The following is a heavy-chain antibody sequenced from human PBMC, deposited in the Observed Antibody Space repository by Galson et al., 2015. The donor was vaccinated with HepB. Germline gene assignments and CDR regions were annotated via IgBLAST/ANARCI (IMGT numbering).Heavy chain of an antibody. Sequence: SLRLSCAASGFTFSSYGMHWVRQAPGKGLEWVAVIWYDGSNKYYADSVKGRFTISRDNSKNTLYLQMNSLRAEDTAVYYCARGQSRGVAARWRASGYYMDVWGKGTTVTVSS. D-gene: IGHD6-6*01. V-gene: IGHV3-33*01. CDR3: ARGQSRGVAARWRASGYYMDV. J-gene: IGHJ6*03. CDR2: IWYDGSNK. CDR1: GFTFSSYG.